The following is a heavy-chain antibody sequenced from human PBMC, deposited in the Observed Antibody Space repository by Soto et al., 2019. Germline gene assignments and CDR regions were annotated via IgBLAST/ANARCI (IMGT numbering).Heavy chain of an antibody. V-gene: IGHV3-21*01. CDR2: ISSGSSYI. J-gene: IGHJ6*02. CDR3: ARDSIIAAAGGWRDYYYGMDV. Sequence: GGSLRLSCAASGFTFASYSMHWVRQAPGKGLEWVSSISSGSSYIYFADSVKGRFTISRDNAKNSLYLQMNSLRAEDTAVYYCARDSIIAAAGGWRDYYYGMDVWGQGTTVTVSS. D-gene: IGHD6-13*01. CDR1: GFTFASYS.